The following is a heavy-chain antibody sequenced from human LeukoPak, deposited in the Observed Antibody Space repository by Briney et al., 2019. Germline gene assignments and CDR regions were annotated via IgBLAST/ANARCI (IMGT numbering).Heavy chain of an antibody. CDR3: AKWIAYGSGSYRYYYYYGMDV. CDR1: GFTFSSYA. V-gene: IGHV3-23*01. J-gene: IGHJ6*02. CDR2: ISGSGGST. D-gene: IGHD3-10*01. Sequence: PGGSLRLSFAASGFTFSSYAMSWVRQAPGKGLEWVSAISGSGGSTYYADSVKGRFTISRDNSKNTLYLQMNSLRAEDTAVYYCAKWIAYGSGSYRYYYYYGMDVWGQGTTVTVSS.